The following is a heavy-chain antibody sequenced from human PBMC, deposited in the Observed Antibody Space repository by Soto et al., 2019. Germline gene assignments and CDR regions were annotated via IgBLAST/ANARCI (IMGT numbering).Heavy chain of an antibody. CDR3: AKRGQINYDSSGSMFDY. CDR1: GFTVSSNY. D-gene: IGHD3-22*01. CDR2: IYSGGST. J-gene: IGHJ4*02. V-gene: IGHV3-53*01. Sequence: GGSLRLSCAASGFTVSSNYMSWVRQAPGKGLEWVSVIYSGGSTYYADSVKGRFTISRDNSKNTLYLQMNSLRAEDTAVYYCAKRGQINYDSSGSMFDYWGQGTLVTVSS.